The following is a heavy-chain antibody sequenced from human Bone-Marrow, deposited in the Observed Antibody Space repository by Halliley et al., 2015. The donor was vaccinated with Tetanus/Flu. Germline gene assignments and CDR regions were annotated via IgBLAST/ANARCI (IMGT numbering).Heavy chain of an antibody. J-gene: IGHJ6*02. CDR3: ARSGWTYNAVDV. D-gene: IGHD6-19*01. Sequence: LEWIAYIIYTGTPNYNPSLQSRVTISGNASKNQFSLKLKSVTAAGTAVYYCARSGWTYNAVDVWGQGTTVTVSS. V-gene: IGHV4-59*01. CDR2: IIYTGTP.